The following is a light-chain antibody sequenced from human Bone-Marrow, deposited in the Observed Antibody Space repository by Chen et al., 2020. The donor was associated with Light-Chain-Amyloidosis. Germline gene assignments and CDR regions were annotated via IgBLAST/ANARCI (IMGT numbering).Light chain of an antibody. V-gene: IGLV3-25*03. CDR3: QSADSSGTYEVI. J-gene: IGLJ2*01. CDR2: RDT. CDR1: DLPTKY. Sequence: SYELTQPPSVSVSPGQTARITCSGDDLPTKYAYWYQQKPGQAPVLGIHRDTERPSGISERFSGSSSGTTATLTISGVLAEDEADYHCQSADSSGTYEVIFGGGTKLTVL.